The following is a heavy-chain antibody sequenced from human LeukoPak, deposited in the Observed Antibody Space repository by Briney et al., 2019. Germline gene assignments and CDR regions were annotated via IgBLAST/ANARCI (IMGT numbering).Heavy chain of an antibody. V-gene: IGHV4-59*01. J-gene: IGHJ4*02. CDR1: GGSISSYY. CDR2: IYYSGST. CDR3: ARERMAYYGSGSYFFDY. D-gene: IGHD3-10*01. Sequence: SETLSLTCTVSGGSISSYYWSWIRQPPGKGLEWIGHIYYSGSTNYNPSLKSRVTISVDTSKNQFSLKLSAVTAADTAVYYCARERMAYYGSGSYFFDYWGQGTLVTVSS.